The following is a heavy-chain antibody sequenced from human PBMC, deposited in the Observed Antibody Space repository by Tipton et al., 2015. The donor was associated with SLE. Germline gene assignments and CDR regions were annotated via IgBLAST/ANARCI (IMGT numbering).Heavy chain of an antibody. CDR3: AREWDGGSYTFDAFDI. V-gene: IGHV4-59*11. CDR1: GGSISSHY. CDR2: IYYSGST. D-gene: IGHD1-26*01. Sequence: TLSLTCTVSGGSISSHYWSWIRQPPGKGLEWIGYIYYSGSTNYNPSLKSRVTISVDTSKNQFSLKLSSVTAADTAVYYCAREWDGGSYTFDAFDIRGQGTMVTVSS. J-gene: IGHJ3*02.